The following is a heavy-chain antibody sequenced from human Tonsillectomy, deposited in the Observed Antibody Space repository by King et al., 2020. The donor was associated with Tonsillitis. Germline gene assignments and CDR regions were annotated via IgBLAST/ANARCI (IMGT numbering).Heavy chain of an antibody. V-gene: IGHV1-46*03. CDR1: GYTFTSYY. Sequence: QLVQSGAEVKKPGASVKVSCKASGYTFTSYYMHWVRQAPGQGLEWMGIINPSGGSTSYAQKFQGRVTMTRDTSTSTVYMELSSLRSEDTAVYYCARLTRYSCSCGSCWNWFDPWGQGTLVTVSS. D-gene: IGHD2-15*01. CDR3: ARLTRYSCSCGSCWNWFDP. CDR2: INPSGGST. J-gene: IGHJ5*02.